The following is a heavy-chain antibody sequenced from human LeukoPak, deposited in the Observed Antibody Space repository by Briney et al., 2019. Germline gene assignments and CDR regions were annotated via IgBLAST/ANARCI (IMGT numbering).Heavy chain of an antibody. J-gene: IGHJ4*02. D-gene: IGHD3-22*01. CDR3: AKARVVVVITEGIDY. Sequence: GGSLRLSCAASGFTFSSYAMSWVRQAPGKGLEWVSGISGSGGSTDYADSVKGRFTISRDNSKNTLFLQMNSLGAEDTAVYYCAKARVVVVITEGIDYGGQGTLVTVSS. CDR1: GFTFSSYA. V-gene: IGHV3-23*01. CDR2: ISGSGGST.